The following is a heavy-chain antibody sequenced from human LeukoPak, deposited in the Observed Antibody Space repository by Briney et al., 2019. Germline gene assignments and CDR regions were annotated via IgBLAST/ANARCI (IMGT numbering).Heavy chain of an antibody. D-gene: IGHD4-17*01. CDR3: ARDTNGDGWFDP. CDR1: GFTSISFK. J-gene: IGHJ5*02. CDR2: ISSSGSTI. Sequence: PGGPLDPSWAASGFTSISFKMNWFGRAPGKGLGGVSYISSSGSTIYYADSVKGRFTISRDNAKNSLYLQMNSLRAEDTSVYYCARDTNGDGWFDPWGQGTLVTVSS. V-gene: IGHV3-48*03.